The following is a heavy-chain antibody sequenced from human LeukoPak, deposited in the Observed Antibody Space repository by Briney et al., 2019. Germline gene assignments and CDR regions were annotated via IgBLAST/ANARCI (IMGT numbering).Heavy chain of an antibody. V-gene: IGHV4-59*08. J-gene: IGHJ4*02. CDR2: LFHSGTP. Sequence: PLETLSLTCTVSGGSISSYYWSWIRQPPGKGLEWIGYLFHSGTPRYNPSLKSRVTISADTSKNQFFLTLNSTTAADTAVYYCARRRGWKQQLVYFDYWGQGTLATVSS. CDR3: ARRRGWKQQLVYFDY. D-gene: IGHD6-13*01. CDR1: GGSISSYY.